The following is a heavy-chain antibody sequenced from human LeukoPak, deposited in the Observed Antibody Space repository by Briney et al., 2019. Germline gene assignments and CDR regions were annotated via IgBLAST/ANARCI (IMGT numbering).Heavy chain of an antibody. V-gene: IGHV1-2*02. Sequence: GASVKVSCKASGYTFTGYYMHWVRQAPGQGLEWMGWINPNSGGTNYAQKFQGRVTMTRDTSISTAYMELSRLRSDDTAVYYCATSRGVRGVIIMHFFDYRGQGTLVTVSS. CDR3: ATSRGVRGVIIMHFFDY. J-gene: IGHJ4*02. CDR1: GYTFTGYY. CDR2: INPNSGGT. D-gene: IGHD3-10*01.